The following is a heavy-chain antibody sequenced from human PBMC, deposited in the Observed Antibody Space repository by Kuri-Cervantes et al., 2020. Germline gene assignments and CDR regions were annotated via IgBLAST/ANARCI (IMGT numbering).Heavy chain of an antibody. CDR1: GFTFSSYG. CDR3: ARVRIMITFGGVGSFDY. Sequence: GGSLRLSCAASGFTFSSYGISWVRQAPGQGLEWMGWISAYNGNTNYAQKLQGRVTMTTDTSTSTAYMELRSLRSDDTAVYYCARVRIMITFGGVGSFDYWGQGTLVTVSS. D-gene: IGHD3-16*01. V-gene: IGHV1-18*01. J-gene: IGHJ4*02. CDR2: ISAYNGNT.